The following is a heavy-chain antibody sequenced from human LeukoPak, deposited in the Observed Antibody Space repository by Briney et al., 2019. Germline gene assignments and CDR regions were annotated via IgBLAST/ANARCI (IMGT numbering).Heavy chain of an antibody. Sequence: QPGGSLRLSCAASGFTFSSYAMHWVRQAPGKGLEWVAVISYDGSNKYYADSVKGRFTISRDNSKNTLYLQMNSLRAEDTAVYYCASVDTAMYYYYYGMDVWGQGTTVTVSS. CDR1: GFTFSSYA. J-gene: IGHJ6*02. CDR2: ISYDGSNK. D-gene: IGHD5-18*01. V-gene: IGHV3-30-3*01. CDR3: ASVDTAMYYYYYGMDV.